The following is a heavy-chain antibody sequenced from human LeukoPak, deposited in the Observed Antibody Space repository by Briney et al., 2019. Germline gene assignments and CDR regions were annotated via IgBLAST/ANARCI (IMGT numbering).Heavy chain of an antibody. CDR2: ITAYNGNT. D-gene: IGHD3-9*01. Sequence: ASVKVSCKASGGTFSSYAISWVRQAPGQGLEWMGWITAYNGNTKYAQKLQDRVTMTTDTSTSKAYMELRSLRCDDTAVYYCARVNYDIVNGYYIPHGFDIWGQGTMVTVSS. J-gene: IGHJ3*02. V-gene: IGHV1-18*01. CDR1: GGTFSSYA. CDR3: ARVNYDIVNGYYIPHGFDI.